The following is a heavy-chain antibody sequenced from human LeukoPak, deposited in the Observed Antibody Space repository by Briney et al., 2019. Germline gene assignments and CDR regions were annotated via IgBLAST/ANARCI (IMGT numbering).Heavy chain of an antibody. CDR1: GDSISSSIYY. CDR2: IYYNGYT. J-gene: IGHJ5*02. Sequence: PSETLSLTCTVSGDSISSSIYYWGWIRQPPGKGLEWIGCIYYNGYTYYTSSLKSRVTIFVNTSKNQFSLKLISVTAADTAVYYCARQGEDTMVRGVVRDWFDPWGQGTLVTVSS. V-gene: IGHV4-39*01. CDR3: ARQGEDTMVRGVVRDWFDP. D-gene: IGHD3-10*01.